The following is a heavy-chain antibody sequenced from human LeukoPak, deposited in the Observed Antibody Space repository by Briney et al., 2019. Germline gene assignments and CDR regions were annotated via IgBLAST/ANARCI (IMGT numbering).Heavy chain of an antibody. V-gene: IGHV3-21*04. Sequence: EAGGSLRLSCEASGFTFSTYSMNWVRQAPGKGLEWVSSISRGSSYIYYADSVKGRFTISRDNAKNSLYLQMNSLRAEDTAVYYCAKGLSIFGVVILPFDYWGQGTLVTVSS. D-gene: IGHD3-3*01. CDR1: GFTFSTYS. J-gene: IGHJ4*02. CDR2: ISRGSSYI. CDR3: AKGLSIFGVVILPFDY.